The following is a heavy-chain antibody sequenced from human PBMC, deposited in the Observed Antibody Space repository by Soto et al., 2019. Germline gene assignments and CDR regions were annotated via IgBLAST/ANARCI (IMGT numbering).Heavy chain of an antibody. CDR1: GGSFSGYY. Sequence: PSETLSLTCAVYGGSFSGYYWSWIRQPPGKGLEWIGEINHSGSTNYNPSLKSRVTISVDTSKNQFSLKLSSVTAADTAVYYCGRGGAAYGDWGGGIYYYYGMDVWGQGTTVTVSS. CDR2: INHSGST. D-gene: IGHD4-17*01. V-gene: IGHV4-34*01. J-gene: IGHJ6*02. CDR3: GRGGAAYGDWGGGIYYYYGMDV.